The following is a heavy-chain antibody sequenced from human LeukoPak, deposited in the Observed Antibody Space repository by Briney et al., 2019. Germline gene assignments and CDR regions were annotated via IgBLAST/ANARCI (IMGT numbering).Heavy chain of an antibody. D-gene: IGHD1-1*01. CDR3: AKIDMWNPAY. CDR1: GFSVSNYY. J-gene: IGHJ4*02. Sequence: GGSLRLSCAGSGFSVSNYYMSWVRQAPGKGLEWVSLIRDSGETFYADSVKGRFTISRDNSKNTMYLQMNRLRVDDTSVYYCAKIDMWNPAYWGQGTLVIVSS. CDR2: IRDSGET. V-gene: IGHV3-66*02.